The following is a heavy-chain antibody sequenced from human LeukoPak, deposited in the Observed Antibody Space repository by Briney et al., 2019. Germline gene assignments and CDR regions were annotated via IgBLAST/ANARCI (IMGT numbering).Heavy chain of an antibody. Sequence: ASVKVSCKASEYTFTGYYMHWVRQAPGQGLEWMGWINPNSGGTNYAQKFQGRVTMTRDTSISTAYMELSRLRSDDTAVYYCARAGYSGYDYPVYYFDYWGQGTLVTVSS. V-gene: IGHV1-2*02. CDR2: INPNSGGT. CDR3: ARAGYSGYDYPVYYFDY. CDR1: EYTFTGYY. J-gene: IGHJ4*02. D-gene: IGHD5-12*01.